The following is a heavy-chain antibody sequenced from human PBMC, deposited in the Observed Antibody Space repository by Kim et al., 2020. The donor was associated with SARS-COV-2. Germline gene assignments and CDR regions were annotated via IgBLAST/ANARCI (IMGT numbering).Heavy chain of an antibody. Sequence: GGSLRLSCAVFGFTFDSSAMSWVRQAPGKGLEWVSYISGGGAKRFSADPVKGRFTISRANSTNTLFLKLNSLRAEATALYYCATNHSNWRNVAFDIWG. CDR3: ATNHSNWRNVAFDI. J-gene: IGHJ3*02. V-gene: IGHV3-23*01. CDR1: GFTFDSSA. D-gene: IGHD1-1*01. CDR2: ISGGGAKR.